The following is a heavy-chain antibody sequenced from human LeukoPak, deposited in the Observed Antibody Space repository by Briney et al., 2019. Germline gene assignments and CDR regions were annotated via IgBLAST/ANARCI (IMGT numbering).Heavy chain of an antibody. V-gene: IGHV1-2*02. CDR3: ARDCIGCHGFDY. CDR2: INPNSGGT. J-gene: IGHJ4*02. D-gene: IGHD2-15*01. Sequence: ASVKVSCKASGYTFTGYYTHWVRQAPGQGLEWMGWINPNSGGTNYAQKFQGRVTMTRDTSISTAYMELSRLRSDDTAVYYCARDCIGCHGFDYWGQGTLVTVSS. CDR1: GYTFTGYY.